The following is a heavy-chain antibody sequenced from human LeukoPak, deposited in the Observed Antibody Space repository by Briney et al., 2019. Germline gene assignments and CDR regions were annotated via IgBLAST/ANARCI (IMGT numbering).Heavy chain of an antibody. V-gene: IGHV3-20*04. CDR3: ARDGAGSSLYMDV. CDR2: INWNGGST. J-gene: IGHJ6*03. CDR1: GFTFDDYG. D-gene: IGHD6-6*01. Sequence: GGSLRLSCAASGFTFDDYGLSWVRQAPGKGLEWVSTINWNGGSTGYADSVKGRFTISRDNAKNSLYLQMNSLRAEDTAVYYCARDGAGSSLYMDVWGKGTTVTVSS.